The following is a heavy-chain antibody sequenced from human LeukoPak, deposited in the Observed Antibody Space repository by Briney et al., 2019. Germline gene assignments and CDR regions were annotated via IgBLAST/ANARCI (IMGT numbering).Heavy chain of an antibody. Sequence: SETLSLTCAVYGGSFSGYYWSWIRQPPGKGLEWIGEINHSGSTNYNPSLKSRVTISVDTSKNQFSLKLGSVTAADTAVYYCASRSGGSPYYYYYMDVWGKGTTVTVSS. J-gene: IGHJ6*03. V-gene: IGHV4-34*01. CDR1: GGSFSGYY. D-gene: IGHD2-15*01. CDR2: INHSGST. CDR3: ASRSGGSPYYYYYMDV.